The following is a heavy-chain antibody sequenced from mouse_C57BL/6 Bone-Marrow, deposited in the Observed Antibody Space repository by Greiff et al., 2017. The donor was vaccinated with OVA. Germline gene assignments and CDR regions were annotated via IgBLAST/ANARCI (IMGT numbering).Heavy chain of an antibody. V-gene: IGHV1-64*01. CDR2: IPPNSGST. CDR3: ARPLRDGAMDY. J-gene: IGHJ4*01. CDR1: GYTFTSYW. Sequence: QVQLQQPGAELVKPGASVKLSCKASGYTFTSYWMHWVKQRPGQGLEWIGMIPPNSGSTNYNEKFKSKATLTVDKSSSTAYMQLSSLTSEDSAVYYCARPLRDGAMDYWGQGTSVTVSS.